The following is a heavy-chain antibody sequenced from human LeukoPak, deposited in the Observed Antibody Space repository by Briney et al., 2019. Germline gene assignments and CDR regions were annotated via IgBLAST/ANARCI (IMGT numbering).Heavy chain of an antibody. CDR2: ISYDGSNK. D-gene: IGHD3-10*02. CDR1: GFTFSSYW. V-gene: IGHV3-30-3*01. CDR3: ARDLFGITMSPIDY. Sequence: GGSLRLSCAASGFTFSSYWMSWVRQAPGKGLEWVAVISYDGSNKYYADSVKGRFTISRDNSKNTLYLQMNSLRAEDTAVYYCARDLFGITMSPIDYWGQGTLVTVSS. J-gene: IGHJ4*02.